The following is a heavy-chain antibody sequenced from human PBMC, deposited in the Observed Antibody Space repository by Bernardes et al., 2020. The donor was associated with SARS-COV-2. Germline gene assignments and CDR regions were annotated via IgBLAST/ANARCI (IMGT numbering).Heavy chain of an antibody. CDR3: AREIDIPVGGKFRPPDY. CDR2: ISGGGDST. CDR1: GFTFRNYW. Sequence: GGSLRLSCAASGFTFRNYWMNWVRQAPGKGPEWVSSISGGGDSTTYADSMKGRFTISRDNAKNLLYLQMNSLRVEDTAVYYCAREIDIPVGGKFRPPDYWGLGTRVTVAS. D-gene: IGHD2-15*01. V-gene: IGHV3-21*06. J-gene: IGHJ4*01.